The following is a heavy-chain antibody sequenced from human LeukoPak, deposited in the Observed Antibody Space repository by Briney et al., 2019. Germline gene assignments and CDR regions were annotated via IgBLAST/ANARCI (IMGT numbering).Heavy chain of an antibody. CDR3: ARAMVRGVMEGDAFDI. J-gene: IGHJ3*02. CDR1: GYFISSGYY. V-gene: IGHV4-38-2*02. Sequence: PSETLTLTCTVSGYFISSGYYWGWIRQTPGKGLEWIGNIYHSGSTYYNPSLNNRVTISIDTSKNHFSPKLSSVTAADTAVYYCARAMVRGVMEGDAFDIWGQGAIITVSS. CDR2: IYHSGST. D-gene: IGHD3-10*01.